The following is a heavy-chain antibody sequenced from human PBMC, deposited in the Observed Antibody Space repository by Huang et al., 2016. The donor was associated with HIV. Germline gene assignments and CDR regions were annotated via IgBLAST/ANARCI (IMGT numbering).Heavy chain of an antibody. V-gene: IGHV3-30*18. CDR1: GFTFTNYG. Sequence: QVQVVESGGGVVQYGRSRRLSCATSGFTFTNYGMHWVRQGPGKVLEWVDFISSDGSDKEYADSVKGRFTISRENSKKMLYLQMNSLRTEDTAVYYCAKPSYGLVYPPFDPWGQGTLVTVSS. D-gene: IGHD2-8*01. CDR2: ISSDGSDK. CDR3: AKPSYGLVYPPFDP. J-gene: IGHJ5*02.